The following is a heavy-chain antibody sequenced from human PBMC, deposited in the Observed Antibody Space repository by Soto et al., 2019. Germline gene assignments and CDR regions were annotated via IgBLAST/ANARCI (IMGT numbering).Heavy chain of an antibody. V-gene: IGHV3-11*06. CDR1: GFTFSDYY. J-gene: IGHJ4*02. Sequence: GVLRLSCAASGFTFSDYYMSWIRQAPGKGLEWVSYISSSSSYTNYADSVKGRFTISRDNAKNSLYLQMNSLRAEDTAVYYCARTQVPLIAATGPYFDYWGQGTLVTVSS. CDR2: ISSSSSYT. CDR3: ARTQVPLIAATGPYFDY. D-gene: IGHD6-13*01.